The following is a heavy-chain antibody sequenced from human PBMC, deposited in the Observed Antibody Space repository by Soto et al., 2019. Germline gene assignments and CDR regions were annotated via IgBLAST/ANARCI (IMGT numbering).Heavy chain of an antibody. CDR3: AREMPSTGAAYFYYGLNV. V-gene: IGHV1-69*18. J-gene: IGHJ6*02. D-gene: IGHD6-13*01. CDR2: IVPVFPSV. CDR1: GGAFNNYA. Sequence: QVQLVQSGAEVKRPGSSVKVSCKASGGAFNNYAIYWVRQAPGQGLEWLGTIVPVFPSVYYAPRFQGRLTITADGFTDTGYMMLTRLKSEDTAVYYWAREMPSTGAAYFYYGLNVWGQGTPVTVSS.